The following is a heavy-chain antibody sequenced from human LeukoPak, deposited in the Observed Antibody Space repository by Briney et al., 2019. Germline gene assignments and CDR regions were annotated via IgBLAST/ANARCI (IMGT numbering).Heavy chain of an antibody. V-gene: IGHV4-4*02. CDR3: ARGYSSSWYYYYGMDF. CDR1: GGSISTSNW. D-gene: IGHD6-13*01. Sequence: SETLSLTCAVSGGSISTSNWWSGVRKPPGKGLEWSGVIYHSGSTHYTQSLKSRVTISVDKSKNQFSLKLSSVTPANTAVYYGARGYSSSWYYYYGMDFWGQGTTVTVSS. CDR2: IYHSGST. J-gene: IGHJ6*02.